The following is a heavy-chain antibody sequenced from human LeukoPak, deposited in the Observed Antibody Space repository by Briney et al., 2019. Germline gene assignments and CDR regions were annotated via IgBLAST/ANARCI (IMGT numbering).Heavy chain of an antibody. CDR1: DESFSDFY. CDR2: INHSGRV. V-gene: IGHV4-34*01. CDR3: ARAQKYDFWSGPIDQ. D-gene: IGHD3-3*01. Sequence: SETLSLTCAVYDESFSDFYLNWIRQPPGKGLEWIGEINHSGRVNYNPSLKSRVSMSVQKSRNNFSLRLNSVTAADTAVYYCARAQKYDFWSGPIDQWGRGTQVTVSS. J-gene: IGHJ4*02.